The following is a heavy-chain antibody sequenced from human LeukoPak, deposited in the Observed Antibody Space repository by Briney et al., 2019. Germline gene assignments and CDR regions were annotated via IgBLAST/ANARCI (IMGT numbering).Heavy chain of an antibody. J-gene: IGHJ4*02. CDR1: GGTFSSYA. CDR2: IIPIFGTA. Sequence: SVKVSCRASGGTFSSYAISWVRQAPGQGLEWMGGIIPIFGTANYAQKFQGRVTITADESTSTAYMELSSLRSEDTAVYYCARVGEGIAAVWYFDYWGQGTLVTVSS. V-gene: IGHV1-69*13. D-gene: IGHD6-13*01. CDR3: ARVGEGIAAVWYFDY.